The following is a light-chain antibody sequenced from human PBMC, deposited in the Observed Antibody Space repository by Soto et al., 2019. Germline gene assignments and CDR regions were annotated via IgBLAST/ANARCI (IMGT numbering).Light chain of an antibody. CDR2: WAS. CDR3: QQYYSTPPLT. J-gene: IGKJ4*01. CDR1: RRVLSSPNIRNN. Sequence: DILLTRFQASRPGSLGRGATTTSKSGRRVLSSPNIRNNLAWYQQKPGQPPKLLIYWASTRESGVPDRFSGSGSGTDFTLTISSLQAEDVAVYYCQQYYSTPPLTFGGGTKVEIK. V-gene: IGKV4-1*01.